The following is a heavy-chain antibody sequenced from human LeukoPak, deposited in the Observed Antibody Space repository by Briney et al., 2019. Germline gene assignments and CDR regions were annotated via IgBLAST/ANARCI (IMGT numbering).Heavy chain of an antibody. CDR2: ISSNGGDI. CDR3: TKGSPSIMRERDPFDI. V-gene: IGHV3-23*01. D-gene: IGHD6-6*01. J-gene: IGHJ3*02. Sequence: GGSLRLSCAGSGFTFSSHSMAWVRQAPGKGLEWVSSISSNGGDIYYTDSVKGRFTISRDNSKNTLHLQMNSLRAEDTAVYYCTKGSPSIMRERDPFDIWGQGTMVTVSS. CDR1: GFTFSSHS.